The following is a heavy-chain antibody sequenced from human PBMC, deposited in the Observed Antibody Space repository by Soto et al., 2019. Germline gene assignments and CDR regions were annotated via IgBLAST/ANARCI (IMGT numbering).Heavy chain of an antibody. CDR1: GYTHTELS. CDR2: FDPEDGEA. Sequence: ASVKVSCKISGYTHTELSMHWVRQTPGKGLEWMGGFDPEDGEAIYAQKFQGRVTMTEDTSTDTAYMELSSLRSEDTAVYYCATERLGYSSGLDYWGQGTLVTVSS. CDR3: ATERLGYSSGLDY. D-gene: IGHD6-19*01. J-gene: IGHJ4*02. V-gene: IGHV1-24*01.